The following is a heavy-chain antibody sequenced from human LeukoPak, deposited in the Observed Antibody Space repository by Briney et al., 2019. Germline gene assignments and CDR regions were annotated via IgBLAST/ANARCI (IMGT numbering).Heavy chain of an antibody. V-gene: IGHV4-59*01. CDR1: GGSIGSYY. CDR2: IYYSGST. Sequence: SETLSLTCTVSGGSIGSYYWSWIRQPPGKGLEWIEYIYYSGSTNYNPSLKSRVTISVDTSKNQFSLKLSSVTAADTAVYYCARGGWELHFDYWGQGTLVTVSS. CDR3: ARGGWELHFDY. D-gene: IGHD1-26*01. J-gene: IGHJ4*02.